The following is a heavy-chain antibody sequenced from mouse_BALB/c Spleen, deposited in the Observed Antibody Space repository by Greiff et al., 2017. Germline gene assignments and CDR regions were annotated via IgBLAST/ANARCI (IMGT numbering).Heavy chain of an antibody. J-gene: IGHJ4*01. Sequence: EVKVVESGGGLVQPGGSLRLSCATSGFTFTDYYMSWVRQPPGKALEWLGFIRNKANGYTTEYSASVKGRFTISRDNSQSILYLQMNTLRAEDSATYYCARDEGFTSMDYWGQGTSVTVSS. CDR1: GFTFTDYY. CDR3: ARDEGFTSMDY. D-gene: IGHD5-1*01. CDR2: IRNKANGYTT. V-gene: IGHV7-3*02.